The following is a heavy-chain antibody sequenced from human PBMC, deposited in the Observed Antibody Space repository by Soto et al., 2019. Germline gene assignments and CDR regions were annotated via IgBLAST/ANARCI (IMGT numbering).Heavy chain of an antibody. V-gene: IGHV1-24*01. Sequence: ASVKVSCKVSGYTLTELSMHWVRQAPGKGLEWMGGFDPEDGETIYAQKFQGRVTMTEDTSTDTAYMELSSLRSEDTAVYYCATDTSTYNWNDENYGMDVWGQGTTVTVSS. J-gene: IGHJ6*02. CDR2: FDPEDGET. D-gene: IGHD1-20*01. CDR3: ATDTSTYNWNDENYGMDV. CDR1: GYTLTELS.